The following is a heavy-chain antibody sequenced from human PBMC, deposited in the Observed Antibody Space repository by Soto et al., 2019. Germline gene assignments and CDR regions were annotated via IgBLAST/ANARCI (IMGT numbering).Heavy chain of an antibody. CDR1: GFTFSDYY. CDR3: ARGRSSSVYFDY. Sequence: QVQLVESGGGLVKPGGSLRLSCAASGFTFSDYYMSWIRQAPGKGLEWVSYIILSASTIYYADSVKGRFTISRDNAKNSLYLPMNSLRAEDTAVYYCARGRSSSVYFDYWGQGTLVTVSS. CDR2: IILSASTI. J-gene: IGHJ4*02. D-gene: IGHD6-6*01. V-gene: IGHV3-11*01.